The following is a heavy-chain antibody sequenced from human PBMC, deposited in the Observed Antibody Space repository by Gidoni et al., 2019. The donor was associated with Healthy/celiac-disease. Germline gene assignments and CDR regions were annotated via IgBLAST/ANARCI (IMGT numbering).Heavy chain of an antibody. CDR3: AKDSCSSTSCYDWFDP. V-gene: IGHV3-43*02. CDR2: ISGDGGST. CDR1: GFTFDDYA. Sequence: EVQLVESGGGVVQPGGSLRLSCAASGFTFDDYAMHWVRQAPGKGLEWVSLISGDGGSTYYADSVKGRFTISRDNSKNSLYLQMNSLRTEDTALYYCAKDSCSSTSCYDWFDPWGQGTLVTVSS. J-gene: IGHJ5*02. D-gene: IGHD2-2*01.